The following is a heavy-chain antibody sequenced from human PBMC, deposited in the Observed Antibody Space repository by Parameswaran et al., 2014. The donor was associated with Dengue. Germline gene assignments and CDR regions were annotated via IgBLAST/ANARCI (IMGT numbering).Heavy chain of an antibody. V-gene: IGHV3-33*01. Sequence: VRQMPGKGLEWVAVIWYDGSNKYYADSVKGRFTISRDNSKNTLYLQMNSLRAEDTAVYYCARTKEMATIRDAFDIWGQGTMVTVSS. J-gene: IGHJ3*02. CDR2: IWYDGSNK. D-gene: IGHD5-24*01. CDR3: ARTKEMATIRDAFDI.